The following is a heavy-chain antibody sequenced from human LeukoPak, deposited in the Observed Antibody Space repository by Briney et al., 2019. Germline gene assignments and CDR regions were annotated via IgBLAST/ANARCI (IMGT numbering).Heavy chain of an antibody. CDR3: ARVGVGATKGDY. CDR1: GGSISSSSYY. Sequence: SETLSLTCTVSGGSISSSSYYWSWIRQPPGTGLEWIGYIYYSGSTNYNPSLKSRVTISVDKSKNQFSLKLSSVTAADTAVYYCARVGVGATKGDYWGQGTLVTVSS. V-gene: IGHV4-61*05. D-gene: IGHD1-26*01. J-gene: IGHJ4*02. CDR2: IYYSGST.